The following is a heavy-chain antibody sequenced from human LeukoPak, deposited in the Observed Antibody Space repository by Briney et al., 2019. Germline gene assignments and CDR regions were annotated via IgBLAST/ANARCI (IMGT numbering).Heavy chain of an antibody. CDR3: AREDRHYYDSSGYYLNWFDP. Sequence: SETLSLTCTVSGGSISSYYWSWIRQPPGKGLEWIGYIYHSGSTYYNPSLKSRVTISVDTSKNQFSLELSSVTAADTAVYYCAREDRHYYDSSGYYLNWFDPWGQGILVTVSS. V-gene: IGHV4-59*12. J-gene: IGHJ5*02. CDR2: IYHSGST. CDR1: GGSISSYY. D-gene: IGHD3-22*01.